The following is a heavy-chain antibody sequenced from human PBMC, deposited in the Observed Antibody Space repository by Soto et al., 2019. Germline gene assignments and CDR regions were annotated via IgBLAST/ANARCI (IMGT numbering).Heavy chain of an antibody. Sequence: QVQLVESGGGLVKPGGSLRLSCAASGFTFRDYYMAWICQAPGKGLEWISYISGSTTGIYYADSVKGRFTISRDNAETTLYLQLSGLRAEDTAVYYCARVAAVGIYYFDYWGQGTLVTVSS. J-gene: IGHJ4*02. CDR1: GFTFRDYY. CDR3: ARVAAVGIYYFDY. CDR2: ISGSTTGI. D-gene: IGHD6-13*01. V-gene: IGHV3-11*01.